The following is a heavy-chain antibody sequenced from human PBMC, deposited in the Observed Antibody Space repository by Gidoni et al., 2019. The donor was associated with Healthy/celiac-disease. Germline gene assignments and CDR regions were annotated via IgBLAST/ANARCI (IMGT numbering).Heavy chain of an antibody. V-gene: IGHV3-23*01. Sequence: EVQLLESGGGLVQPGGSLRLSCAASGFTFSSYAMSWVRQAPGKGLEWVSAISGSGGSTYYADSVKGRFTISRDNSKNTLYLQMNSLRAEDTAVYYCAKDSSGSGSYWGHAFDIWGQGTMVTVSS. CDR2: ISGSGGST. CDR1: GFTFSSYA. J-gene: IGHJ3*02. D-gene: IGHD1-26*01. CDR3: AKDSSGSGSYWGHAFDI.